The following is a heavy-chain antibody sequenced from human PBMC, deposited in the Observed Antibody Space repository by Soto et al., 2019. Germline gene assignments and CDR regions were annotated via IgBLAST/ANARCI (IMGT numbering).Heavy chain of an antibody. CDR3: ARWSGYADA. CDR1: GFSFSTYS. D-gene: IGHD4-17*01. CDR2: LSGGGANT. J-gene: IGHJ4*02. V-gene: IGHV3-23*01. Sequence: HPGGSLRLSCAASGFSFSTYSMAWVRQAAGKGPQWVSGLSGGGANTFYIDSVRGRFTISVDNSKNTVYLQMDSLRADDTAVYYCARWSGYADAWGQGTMVTXSS.